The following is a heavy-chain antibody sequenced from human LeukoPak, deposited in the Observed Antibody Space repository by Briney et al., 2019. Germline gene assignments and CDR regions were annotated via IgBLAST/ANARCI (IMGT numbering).Heavy chain of an antibody. D-gene: IGHD1-26*01. Sequence: ASVKVSCTASGYTFTGYYMHWVRQAPGQGVEWMGWISAYNGNTNYTQKLQGRVTMTTDTSTSTAYMELRSLRSDDTAVYYCATFGRGELRFWGQGTLVTVSS. CDR3: ATFGRGELRF. V-gene: IGHV1-18*04. CDR2: ISAYNGNT. CDR1: GYTFTGYY. J-gene: IGHJ4*02.